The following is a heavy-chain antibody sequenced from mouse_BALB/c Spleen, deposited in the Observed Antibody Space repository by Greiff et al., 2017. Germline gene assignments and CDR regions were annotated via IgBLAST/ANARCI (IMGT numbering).Heavy chain of an antibody. CDR2: INPSTGYT. V-gene: IGHV1-7*01. CDR1: GYTFTSYW. Sequence: QVQLQQSGAELAKPGASVKMSCKASGYTFTSYWMHWVKQRPGQGLEWIGYINPSTGYTEYNQKFKDKATLTADKSSSTAYMQLSSLTSEDSAVYYCARGDDYDDAMDYWGQGTSVTVSS. CDR3: ARGDDYDDAMDY. J-gene: IGHJ4*01. D-gene: IGHD2-4*01.